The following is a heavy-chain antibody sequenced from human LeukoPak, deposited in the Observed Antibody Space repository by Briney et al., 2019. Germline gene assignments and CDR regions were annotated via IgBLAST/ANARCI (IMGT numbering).Heavy chain of an antibody. J-gene: IGHJ4*02. V-gene: IGHV4-34*01. D-gene: IGHD6-13*01. CDR1: GGSFSGYY. CDR2: INHSGST. Sequence: SETLSLTCAVYGGSFSGYYWSWIRQPPGKGLEWIGEINHSGSTNYNPSLKSRVTISVDTSKNQFSLKLSSVTAADTAVYYCARRGHSSSWYGRYFDYWGQGTLVTVSS. CDR3: ARRGHSSSWYGRYFDY.